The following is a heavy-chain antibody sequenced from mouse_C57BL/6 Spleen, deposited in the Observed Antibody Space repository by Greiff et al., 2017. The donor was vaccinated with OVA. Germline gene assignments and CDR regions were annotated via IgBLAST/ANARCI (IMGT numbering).Heavy chain of an antibody. V-gene: IGHV1-50*01. D-gene: IGHD2-14*01. CDR2: IDPSDSYT. CDR3: AGLIGEYYFDY. J-gene: IGHJ2*01. CDR1: GYTFTSYW. Sequence: VQLQQPGAELVKPGASVKLSCKASGYTFTSYWMQWVKQRPGQGLEWIGEIDPSDSYTNYNQKFKGKATLTVDTSSSTAYMQLSSLTSEDSAVYYCAGLIGEYYFDYWGQGTTLTVSS.